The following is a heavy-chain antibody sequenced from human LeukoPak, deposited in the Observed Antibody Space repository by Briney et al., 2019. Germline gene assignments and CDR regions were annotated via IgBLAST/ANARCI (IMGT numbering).Heavy chain of an antibody. CDR2: INHSGST. CDR3: GGITMISSWPDY. D-gene: IGHD3-22*01. CDR1: GGSFSGYY. V-gene: IGHV4-34*01. Sequence: SETLSLTCAVYGGSFSGYYWSWIRQPPGKGLVWIGEINHSGSTNYNPSLKSRVTISVDTSKNQFSLKLSSVTAADTAVYYCGGITMISSWPDYWGQGTLVTVSS. J-gene: IGHJ4*02.